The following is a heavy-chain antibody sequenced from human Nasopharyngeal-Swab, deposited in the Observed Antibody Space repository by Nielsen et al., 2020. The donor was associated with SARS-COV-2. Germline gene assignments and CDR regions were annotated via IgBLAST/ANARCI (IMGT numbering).Heavy chain of an antibody. CDR2: IYYSGST. CDR3: ARLSGDYYYGMDV. CDR1: GASISSYY. D-gene: IGHD2-8*02. Sequence: GSLRLSCTVSGASISSYYWSWIRQPPGKGLEWIGYIYYSGSTNYNPSLKSRVTISVDTSKNQFSLKLSSVTAADTAVYYCARLSGDYYYGMDVWGQGTTVTVSS. J-gene: IGHJ6*02. V-gene: IGHV4-59*08.